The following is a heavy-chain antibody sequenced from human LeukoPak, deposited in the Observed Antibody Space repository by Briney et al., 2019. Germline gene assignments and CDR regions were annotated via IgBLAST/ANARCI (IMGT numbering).Heavy chain of an antibody. CDR1: GGSISSYY. Sequence: SETLSLTCTVSGGSISSYYWSWIRQPPGKGLEWIGFIYDSGSTNYNPSLKSRVTISVDTSKNQFSLKLRSVTAADTAVYYCASEYSGSYFDYWGQGTLVTVSS. CDR2: IYDSGST. CDR3: ASEYSGSYFDY. V-gene: IGHV4-59*01. J-gene: IGHJ4*02. D-gene: IGHD1-26*01.